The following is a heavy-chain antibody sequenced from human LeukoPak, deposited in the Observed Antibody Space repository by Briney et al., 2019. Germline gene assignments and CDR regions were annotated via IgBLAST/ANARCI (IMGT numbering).Heavy chain of an antibody. D-gene: IGHD4-11*01. J-gene: IGHJ6*02. Sequence: GGSLRLSCAASGFTFSSYAMHWVRQAPGKGLEWVAVISYDGSNKYYADSVKGRFTISRDNSKNTLYLQMNSLRAEDTAVYYRARPPSYSNYYYYGMDVWGQGTTVTVSS. V-gene: IGHV3-30-3*01. CDR2: ISYDGSNK. CDR3: ARPPSYSNYYYYGMDV. CDR1: GFTFSSYA.